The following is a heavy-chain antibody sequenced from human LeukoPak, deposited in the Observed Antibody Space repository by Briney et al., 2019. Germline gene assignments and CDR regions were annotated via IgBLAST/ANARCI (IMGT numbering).Heavy chain of an antibody. Sequence: GGSLRLSCAASGFTFSGYSMNWVRQAPGKGLEWVSYISSSSSVLHYADSVKGRFTISRDNAKKSLYLQMNSLRDEDTAVYYCVRETMYAFDMWGQGTIVTVSS. CDR2: ISSSSSVL. J-gene: IGHJ3*02. V-gene: IGHV3-48*02. D-gene: IGHD1-1*01. CDR1: GFTFSGYS. CDR3: VRETMYAFDM.